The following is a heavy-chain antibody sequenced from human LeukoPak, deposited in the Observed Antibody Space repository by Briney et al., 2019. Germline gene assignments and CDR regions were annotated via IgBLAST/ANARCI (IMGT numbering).Heavy chain of an antibody. J-gene: IGHJ4*02. D-gene: IGHD3-16*02. CDR2: MYYSGSI. V-gene: IGHV4-39*01. CDR1: GDSISSRSYY. Sequence: PSETLSLTCTVSGDSISSRSYYWGWIRQPPGKGLEWIGSMYYSGSIYYNPSLKSRVTISVDTSKNQFSLNLSSVTAADTAVYYCARHLRDSPIVADYWGQGTLVTVSS. CDR3: ARHLRDSPIVADY.